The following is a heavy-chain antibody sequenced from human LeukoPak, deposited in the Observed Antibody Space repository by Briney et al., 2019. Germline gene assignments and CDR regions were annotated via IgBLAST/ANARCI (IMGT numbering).Heavy chain of an antibody. CDR1: GFTFSSYS. J-gene: IGHJ6*03. Sequence: GGSLRLSCAASGFTFSSYSMNWVRQAPGKGLEWVSYISSSSSTICYADSVKGRFTISRDNAKNSLYLQMNSLRAEDTAVYYCARTYSGYYYYYYMDVWGKGTTVTVSS. CDR2: ISSSSSTI. D-gene: IGHD5-18*01. CDR3: ARTYSGYYYYYYMDV. V-gene: IGHV3-48*01.